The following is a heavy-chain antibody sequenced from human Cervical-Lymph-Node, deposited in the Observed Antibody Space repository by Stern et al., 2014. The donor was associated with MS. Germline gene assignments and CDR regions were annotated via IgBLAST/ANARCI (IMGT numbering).Heavy chain of an antibody. CDR2: CQHLVST. D-gene: IGHD3-3*01. CDR1: GGSISNNNW. V-gene: IGHV4-4*02. CDR3: ARGDFWSGYPHYDY. Sequence: QVQLQESGPGLVKPSGTLSLTCAVSGGSISNNNWWSWVRQPPGKGLEWIGQCQHLVSTNYIPSLKSRVTISVDKSKTQLSLKLSSVTAADTAVYYCARGDFWSGYPHYDYWGQGTLVTVSS. J-gene: IGHJ4*02.